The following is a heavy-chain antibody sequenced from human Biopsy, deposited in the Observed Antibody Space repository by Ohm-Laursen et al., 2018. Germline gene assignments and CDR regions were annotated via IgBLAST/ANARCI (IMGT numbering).Heavy chain of an antibody. CDR1: GNTFATYH. V-gene: IGHV1-46*01. CDR2: ISPSGATT. D-gene: IGHD5-24*01. J-gene: IGHJ6*02. CDR3: ARAGVGSDGTDSYYYGMDV. Sequence: ASVKASCKASGNTFATYHIHWVRQAPGQGLEWMGVISPSGATTSFSQKFQGRITMARDTSTGTVYMDLNSLGSEDTAVYYCARAGVGSDGTDSYYYGMDVWGPGTTVTVSS.